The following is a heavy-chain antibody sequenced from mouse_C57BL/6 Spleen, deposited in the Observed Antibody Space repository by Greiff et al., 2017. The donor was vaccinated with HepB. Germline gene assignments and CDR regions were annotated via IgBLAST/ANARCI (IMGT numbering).Heavy chain of an antibody. Sequence: QVQLKQSGPELVKPGASVKISCKASGYAFSSSWMNWVKRRPGKGLEWIGRIYPGDGDTNYNGKFKGKATLTADKSSSTAYMQLSSLTSEDSAVYFCARGWLEAMDYWGQGTSVTVSS. CDR1: GYAFSSSW. J-gene: IGHJ4*01. D-gene: IGHD1-1*02. CDR2: IYPGDGDT. CDR3: ARGWLEAMDY. V-gene: IGHV1-82*01.